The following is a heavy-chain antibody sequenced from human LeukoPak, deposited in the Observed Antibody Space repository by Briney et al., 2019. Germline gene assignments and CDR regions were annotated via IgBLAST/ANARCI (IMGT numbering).Heavy chain of an antibody. D-gene: IGHD6-6*01. V-gene: IGHV3-11*01. CDR3: ASNMAANYHYFYGIDV. CDR2: ISSSTTST. CDR1: GFSFSDYY. J-gene: IGHJ6*02. Sequence: GGSLRLSCAASGFSFSDYYMAWIRQAPGKGLEWVAFISSSTTSTYYADSVKGRFTVSRDNAKNPLSLQMSSLRVEDTGVYYCASNMAANYHYFYGIDVWGQGTTVTVSS.